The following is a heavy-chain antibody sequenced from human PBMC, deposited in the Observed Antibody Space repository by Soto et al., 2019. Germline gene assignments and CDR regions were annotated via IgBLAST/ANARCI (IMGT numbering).Heavy chain of an antibody. V-gene: IGHV1-3*01. Sequence: ASVKVSRKATRYNFTSYAMHWVRQARGQRLEWMGWINAGNGNTKYSQKFQGRVTITRDTSASTAYMELSSLRSEDTAVYYCARDLGHIVVVTAGYWGQGTLVTVSS. CDR3: ARDLGHIVVVTAGY. D-gene: IGHD2-21*02. CDR1: RYNFTSYA. J-gene: IGHJ4*02. CDR2: INAGNGNT.